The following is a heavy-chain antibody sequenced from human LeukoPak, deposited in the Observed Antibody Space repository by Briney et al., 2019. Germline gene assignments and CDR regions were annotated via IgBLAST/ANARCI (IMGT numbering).Heavy chain of an antibody. D-gene: IGHD3-22*01. CDR3: ARASSDYYDSSGYPYYFDY. CDR2: IYHSGST. Sequence: SETLSLTCTVSGYSISTGYYWDWIRQPPGEGPEWIGSIYHSGSTYYNPSLKGRVTISRDTSKNQFSLKLSSVTAADTAVYYCARASSDYYDSSGYPYYFDYWGQGTLVTVSS. V-gene: IGHV4-38-2*02. J-gene: IGHJ4*02. CDR1: GYSISTGYY.